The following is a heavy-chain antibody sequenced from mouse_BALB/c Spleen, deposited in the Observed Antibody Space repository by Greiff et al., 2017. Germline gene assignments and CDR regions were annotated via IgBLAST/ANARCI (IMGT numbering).Heavy chain of an antibody. J-gene: IGHJ3*01. CDR2: IDHETGGT. V-gene: IGHV1-15*01. CDR1: GYTFTDYE. CDR3: TRSYDACFAY. Sequence: QVQLQQSGAELVRPGASVTLSCKASGYTFTDYEMQWVKQTPVHGLEWIGAIDHETGGTVYNQKFKGKATITRDKSSSIAYMELRSLTSEDSAVSYCTRSYDACFAYWGEGTLVTGSA. D-gene: IGHD2-12*01.